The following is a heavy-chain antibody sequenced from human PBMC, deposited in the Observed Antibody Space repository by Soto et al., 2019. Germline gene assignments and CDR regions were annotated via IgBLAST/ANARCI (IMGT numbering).Heavy chain of an antibody. CDR2: IYYSGST. Sequence: QVQLQESGPGLVKPSQTLSLTCTVSGGSISSGGYYWSWIRQHPGKGLEWIGYIYYSGSTYYNPSLKSRVTISVDTSKNQFSLKLSSVTAADTAVYYCARDPFTRAHADYYYYGMDVWGQGTTVTVSS. J-gene: IGHJ6*02. CDR1: GGSISSGGYY. V-gene: IGHV4-31*03. CDR3: ARDPFTRAHADYYYYGMDV.